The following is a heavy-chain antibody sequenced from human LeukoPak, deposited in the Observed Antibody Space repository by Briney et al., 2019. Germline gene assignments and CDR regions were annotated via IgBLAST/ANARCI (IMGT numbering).Heavy chain of an antibody. CDR1: GFTFSSYS. J-gene: IGHJ4*02. V-gene: IGHV3-21*01. CDR3: ARDPTDCGGDCYMFDY. D-gene: IGHD2-21*01. CDR2: ISSSSSSYI. Sequence: GGSLRLSCAASGFTFSSYSMNWVRQAPGKGLEWVSSISSSSSSYIYYADSVKGRFTISRDNAKNSLYLQMNSLRAEDTAVYYCARDPTDCGGDCYMFDYWGQGTLVTVSS.